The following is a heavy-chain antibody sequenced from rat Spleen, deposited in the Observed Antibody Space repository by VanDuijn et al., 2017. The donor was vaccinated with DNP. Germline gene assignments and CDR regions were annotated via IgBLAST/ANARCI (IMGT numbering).Heavy chain of an antibody. CDR3: ARHGRVTTVATYWYFDF. CDR1: GITFSNSG. CDR2: ISYDGGIT. J-gene: IGHJ1*01. D-gene: IGHD1-3*01. V-gene: IGHV5-19*01. Sequence: EVQLVESGGGLVQPGRSLKLSCAASGITFSNSGMHWIRQAPTRGLEWVASISYDGGITYYRDSVKGRFTISRDNAESSLYLQMDSLRSEDMATYYCARHGRVTTVATYWYFDFWGPGTMVTVSS.